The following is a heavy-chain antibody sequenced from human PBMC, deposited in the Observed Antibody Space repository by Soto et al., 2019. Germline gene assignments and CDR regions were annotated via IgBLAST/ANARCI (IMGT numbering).Heavy chain of an antibody. CDR2: ISPYDGNT. D-gene: IGHD6-13*01. CDR3: AREQQLVLSPHFDY. V-gene: IGHV1-18*01. Sequence: GASVEVCCKDSGYTLASYGRRWVRQAPRQGLEWMGRISPYDGNTNYAQKLQGRVTMTRDTSTSTVYMELSSLRSEDTAVYYCAREQQLVLSPHFDYWGQGTPVTVSS. J-gene: IGHJ4*02. CDR1: GYTLASYG.